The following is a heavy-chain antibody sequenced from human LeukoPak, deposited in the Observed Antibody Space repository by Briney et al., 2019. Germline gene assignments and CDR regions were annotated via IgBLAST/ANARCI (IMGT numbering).Heavy chain of an antibody. D-gene: IGHD1/OR15-1a*01. CDR1: GDAIRSHY. J-gene: IGHJ5*01. Sequence: SDTLSLTCNVSGDAIRSHYWHWIRQPAGKGLGWIGRIYSSGYTNDNPSLKSRITMSVDMSKNQFSLRLNSVTASDTAVYYCARGEHSVDSWGQGMLVTVSS. V-gene: IGHV4-4*07. CDR3: ARGEHSVDS. CDR2: IYSSGYT.